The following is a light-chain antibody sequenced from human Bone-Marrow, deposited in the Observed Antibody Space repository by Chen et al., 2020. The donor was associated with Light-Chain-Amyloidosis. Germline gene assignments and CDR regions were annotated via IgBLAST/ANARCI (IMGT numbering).Light chain of an antibody. CDR1: DLPTKY. Sequence: SYELTQPPSVSVSPGQTPRITCSGDDLPTKYAYWYQQKPGQAPVLVIHRDTERPSGISERFSGSSSATTATLTISGVQAEDEADYHCQSADSSGTYEVIFGGGTKLTVL. J-gene: IGLJ2*01. CDR3: QSADSSGTYEVI. V-gene: IGLV3-25*03. CDR2: RDT.